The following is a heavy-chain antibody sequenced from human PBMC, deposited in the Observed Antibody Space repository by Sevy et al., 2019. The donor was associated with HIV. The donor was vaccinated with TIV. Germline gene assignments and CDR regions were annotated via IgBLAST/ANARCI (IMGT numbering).Heavy chain of an antibody. J-gene: IGHJ5*02. Sequence: SETLSLTCAVSGDSINSNNWWNWVRQPPGKGLEWIGEISHNGSATYNPSLKSRVTISVDKSKNQFSLKLSAVTAADTSVYYCARVLRGLLYYEELLIDGKNWFDPWGQGTLVTVSS. V-gene: IGHV4-4*02. D-gene: IGHD3-10*01. CDR2: ISHNGSA. CDR1: GDSINSNNW. CDR3: ARVLRGLLYYEELLIDGKNWFDP.